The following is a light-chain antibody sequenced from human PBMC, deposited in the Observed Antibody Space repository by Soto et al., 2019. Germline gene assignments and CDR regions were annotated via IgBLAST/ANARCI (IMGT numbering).Light chain of an antibody. CDR2: DAS. J-gene: IGKJ1*01. CDR3: QQRSNWPRT. V-gene: IGKV3-11*01. Sequence: EIVLTPSPATLSLSPGERATLSCSASHSVSSSLAWYQQRPGQAPRLLNYDASKRTTVIPARFSGSGSGADFTLTISSLEPEDFAVYYCQQRSNWPRTFGQGTKVDIK. CDR1: HSVSSS.